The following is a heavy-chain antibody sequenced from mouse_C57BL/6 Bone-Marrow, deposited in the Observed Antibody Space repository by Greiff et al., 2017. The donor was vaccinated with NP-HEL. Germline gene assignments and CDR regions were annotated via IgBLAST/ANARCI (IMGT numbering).Heavy chain of an antibody. Sequence: ESGPGLVKPSQSLSLTCSVTGYSITSGYYWNWIRQFPGNKLEWMGYISYDGSNNYNPSLKNRISITRDTSKNQFFLKLNSVTTEDTATYYCAREALFMDYWGQGTSVTVSS. CDR3: AREALFMDY. CDR1: GYSITSGYY. CDR2: ISYDGSN. V-gene: IGHV3-6*01. J-gene: IGHJ4*01.